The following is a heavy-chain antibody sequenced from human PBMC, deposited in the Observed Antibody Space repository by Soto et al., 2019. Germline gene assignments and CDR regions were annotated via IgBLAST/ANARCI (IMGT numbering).Heavy chain of an antibody. D-gene: IGHD2-2*01. V-gene: IGHV3-9*01. CDR1: GFTFDDYA. CDR2: ISWNSGSI. J-gene: IGHJ6*03. CDR3: AKDSYHRYCSSTSCFYYMDV. Sequence: EVQLVESGGGLVQPGRSLRLSCAASGFTFDDYAMHWVRQAPGKGLEWVSGISWNSGSIGYADSVKGRFTISRDNAKNSLYLQMNSLRAEDTALYYYAKDSYHRYCSSTSCFYYMDVWGKGTTVTVSS.